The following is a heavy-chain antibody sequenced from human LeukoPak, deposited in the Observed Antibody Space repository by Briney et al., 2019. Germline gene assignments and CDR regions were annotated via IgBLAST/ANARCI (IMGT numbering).Heavy chain of an antibody. CDR3: ARLYYYDSSGYSGDAFDI. V-gene: IGHV3-66*01. CDR2: IYSGGST. J-gene: IGHJ3*02. Sequence: GGSLRLSCAASGFTFSSNYMSWVRQAPGKGLEGVSVIYSGGSTYYADSVKGRFTISRDNPKNTLYLQMNSLRAEDTAVYYCARLYYYDSSGYSGDAFDIWGQGTMVTVSS. D-gene: IGHD3-22*01. CDR1: GFTFSSNY.